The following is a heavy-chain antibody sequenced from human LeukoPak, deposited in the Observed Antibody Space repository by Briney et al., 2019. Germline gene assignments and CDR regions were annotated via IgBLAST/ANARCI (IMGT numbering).Heavy chain of an antibody. CDR1: GGSISSYY. Sequence: SETLSLTCTVSGGSISSYYWSWIRQPPGKGLEWIGYIYYSGSTNYNPSLKSRVTISVDTSKNQFSLKLSSVTAADTAVYYCARNAIGSYLHWGQGTLVTVSS. D-gene: IGHD1-26*01. V-gene: IGHV4-59*12. CDR3: ARNAIGSYLH. CDR2: IYYSGST. J-gene: IGHJ1*01.